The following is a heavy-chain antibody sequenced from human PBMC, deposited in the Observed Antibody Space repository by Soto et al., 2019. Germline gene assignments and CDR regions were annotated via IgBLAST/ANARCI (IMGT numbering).Heavy chain of an antibody. V-gene: IGHV3-30*03. J-gene: IGHJ4*02. Sequence: PGGSLRLSCAASGFRFSTYGMHWVRQAPGKGLEWVAFISNDGSNKYYADSVKGRFTISRDNSKNTLYLQMNSLRAEDTAVYYCARVPSSSYHYFDYWGQGTLVTVSS. CDR3: ARVPSSSYHYFDY. D-gene: IGHD6-13*01. CDR2: ISNDGSNK. CDR1: GFRFSTYG.